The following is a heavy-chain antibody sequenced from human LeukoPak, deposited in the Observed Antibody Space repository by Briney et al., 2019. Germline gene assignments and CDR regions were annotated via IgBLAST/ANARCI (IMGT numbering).Heavy chain of an antibody. CDR1: GYTFSDYY. CDR2: INPNGGDT. CDR3: ARKVYWYDTSDYHYFDS. D-gene: IGHD3-22*01. J-gene: IGHJ4*02. Sequence: GASVKVSCKTSGYTFSDYYIHWVRQAPRQGLEWMGWINPNGGDTNYAQKFLGRVTMTRDTSISTAYIELSRLKSDDTAVYYCARKVYWYDTSDYHYFDSWGQGTLVTVSS. V-gene: IGHV1-2*02.